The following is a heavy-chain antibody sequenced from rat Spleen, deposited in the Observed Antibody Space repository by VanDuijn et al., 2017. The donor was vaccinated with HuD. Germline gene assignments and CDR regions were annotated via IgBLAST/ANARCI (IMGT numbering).Heavy chain of an antibody. J-gene: IGHJ4*01. CDR2: RWRGGST. V-gene: IGHV2-4*01. D-gene: IGHD5-1*01. CDR1: GFSLISYG. CDR3: TTDRPGALMDA. Sequence: QVQLKESGPGLVQPSRTLSLTCNVSGFSLISYGVSWVRQPPGKGLAWIAARWRGGSTYYNSAHKHRLSISRDTSNNQVLLKMNSLETEDTATYYCTTDRPGALMDAWGQGASVTVSS.